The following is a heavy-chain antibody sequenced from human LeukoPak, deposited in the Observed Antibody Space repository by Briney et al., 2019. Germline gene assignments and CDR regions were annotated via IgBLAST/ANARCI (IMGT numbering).Heavy chain of an antibody. V-gene: IGHV1-18*01. CDR1: GYTFTSYG. CDR3: ASSYDFWSGYFALDY. CDR2: ISAYNGNT. D-gene: IGHD3-3*01. J-gene: IGHJ4*02. Sequence: KPGASVKVSCKASGYTFTSYGISWVRQAPGQGLEWMAWISAYNGNTNYAQKLQGRVTMTTDTSTSTAYMELRSLRSDDTAVYYCASSYDFWSGYFALDYWGQGTLVTVSS.